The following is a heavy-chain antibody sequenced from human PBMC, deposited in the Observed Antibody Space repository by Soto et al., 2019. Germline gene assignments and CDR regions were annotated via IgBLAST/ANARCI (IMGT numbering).Heavy chain of an antibody. Sequence: SETLSLTCTVSGGSISSSSYYWGWIRQPPGKGLEWIGSIYYSGSTYYNPSLKSRVTISVDTSKNQFSLKLSSVTAADTAVYYCARHVVEYLRMDFDYWGQGTLVTVSS. V-gene: IGHV4-39*01. J-gene: IGHJ4*02. CDR2: IYYSGST. CDR1: GGSISSSSYY. D-gene: IGHD3-9*01. CDR3: ARHVVEYLRMDFDY.